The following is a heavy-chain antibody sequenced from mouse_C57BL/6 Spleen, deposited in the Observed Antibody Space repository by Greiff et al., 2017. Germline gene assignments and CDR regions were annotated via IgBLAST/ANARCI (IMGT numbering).Heavy chain of an antibody. CDR1: GFTFSSYT. Sequence: VQRVESGGGLVKPGGSLKLSCAASGFTFSSYTMSWVRQTPEKRLEWVATISGGGGNTYYPDSVKGRFTISRDNAKNTLYLQMSSLRSEDTALYYCARQTTGFAYWGQGTLVTVSA. J-gene: IGHJ3*01. D-gene: IGHD1-1*01. CDR3: ARQTTGFAY. CDR2: ISGGGGNT. V-gene: IGHV5-9*01.